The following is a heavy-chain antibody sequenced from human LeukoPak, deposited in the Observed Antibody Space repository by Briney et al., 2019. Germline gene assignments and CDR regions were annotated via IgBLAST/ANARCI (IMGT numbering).Heavy chain of an antibody. Sequence: SETLSLTCTVSGGSISNNNYYWAWIRQPPGKGLECIGSIYYSGSPYYNPSLKSRVTISVDTSKNQFSLKLSSVTAADTAVYYCARGLMMAVAGRGEFHYWGQGTLVTVSS. J-gene: IGHJ4*02. CDR3: ARGLMMAVAGRGEFHY. D-gene: IGHD6-13*01. CDR2: IYYSGSP. CDR1: GGSISNNNYY. V-gene: IGHV4-39*07.